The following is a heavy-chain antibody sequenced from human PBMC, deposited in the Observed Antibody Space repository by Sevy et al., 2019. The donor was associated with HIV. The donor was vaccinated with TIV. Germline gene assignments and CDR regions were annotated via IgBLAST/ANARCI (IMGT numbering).Heavy chain of an antibody. Sequence: GGSLRLSCAASGFTVSTYAINWVRQAPGEGLEWVSAITGGGDSTYYADSVKGGFTISRDNTKNVVYLQMNSMRAEATAVYYSAGGDTSMVTDLDYWGQGTLVTVSS. CDR1: GFTVSTYA. D-gene: IGHD5-18*01. CDR2: ITGGGDST. CDR3: AGGDTSMVTDLDY. J-gene: IGHJ4*02. V-gene: IGHV3-23*01.